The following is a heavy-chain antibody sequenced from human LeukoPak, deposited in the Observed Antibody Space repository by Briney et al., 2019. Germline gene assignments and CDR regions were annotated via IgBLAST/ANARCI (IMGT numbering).Heavy chain of an antibody. J-gene: IGHJ4*02. CDR1: GGSISSGGYY. Sequence: SETLSLTCTLSGGSISSGGYYCSWIRQHPGKGLEWIGYIYYSGSTYYNPSLKSRVTISVDTSKNQFSLKLSSVTAADTAVYYCARTREGIAARYYFDYWGQGTLVTVSS. D-gene: IGHD6-13*01. CDR3: ARTREGIAARYYFDY. CDR2: IYYSGST. V-gene: IGHV4-31*03.